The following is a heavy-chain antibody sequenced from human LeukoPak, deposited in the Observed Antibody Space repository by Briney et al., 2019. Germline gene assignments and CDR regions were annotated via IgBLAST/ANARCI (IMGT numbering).Heavy chain of an antibody. V-gene: IGHV1-2*02. CDR1: GYTFTGYY. J-gene: IGHJ6*02. CDR2: INPNSGGT. CDR3: ARDVPSPPYYYYGMDV. Sequence: ASVKVSCKASGYTFTGYYMHWVRQAPGQGLEWMGWINPNSGGTNYAQKFQGRVTMTRDTSISTAYMELSRLTSDDTAVYYCARDVPSPPYYYYGMDVWGQGTTVTVSS.